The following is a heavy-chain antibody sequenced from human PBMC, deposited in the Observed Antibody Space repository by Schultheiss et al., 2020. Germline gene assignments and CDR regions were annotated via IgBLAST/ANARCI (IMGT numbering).Heavy chain of an antibody. V-gene: IGHV4-39*01. J-gene: IGHJ6*02. D-gene: IGHD2-2*01. CDR3: TRHRRNCGSARCYPVGYYYYRLDV. CDR1: GDSISGSTYY. CDR2: IDYTENT. Sequence: SETLSLTCTVSGDSISGSTYYWGWIRQPPGKGLEWIGSIDYTENTYYNPSLKSRLTMSVDTSKNQFSLKLSSVTAADTAVYYCTRHRRNCGSARCYPVGYYYYRLDVWGQGTTVTVSS.